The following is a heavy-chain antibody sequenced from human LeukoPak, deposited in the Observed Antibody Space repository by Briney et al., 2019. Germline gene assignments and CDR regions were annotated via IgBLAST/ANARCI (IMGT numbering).Heavy chain of an antibody. CDR1: GGSFSGYY. D-gene: IGHD3-9*01. CDR3: ARAAYYDILTGLDY. J-gene: IGHJ4*02. Sequence: SETLSLTCAVYGGSFSGYYWSWIRQPPGKGLEWIGEINHSGSTNYNPSLKSRVTISVDTSKNQFSLKLSSVTAADTAVYYCARAAYYDILTGLDYWGQGTLVTVSS. V-gene: IGHV4-34*01. CDR2: INHSGST.